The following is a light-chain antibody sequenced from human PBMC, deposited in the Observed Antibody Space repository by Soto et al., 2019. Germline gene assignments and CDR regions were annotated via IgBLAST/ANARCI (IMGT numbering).Light chain of an antibody. J-gene: IGKJ1*01. CDR2: DAS. CDR3: QQYGSSPQT. V-gene: IGKV3-20*01. CDR1: QSVSSY. Sequence: EIVLTHSPPTLSLSPGETATLFCTASQSVSSYLAWYQQKPGQAPRLLIYDASNRATGIPAWFSGSGSGTDFTLTISRLEPEDFAVYYCQQYGSSPQTFGQGTKVDIK.